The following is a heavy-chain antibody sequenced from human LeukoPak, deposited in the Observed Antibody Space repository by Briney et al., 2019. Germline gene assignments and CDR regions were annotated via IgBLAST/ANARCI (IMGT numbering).Heavy chain of an antibody. CDR2: INSDGINT. CDR3: ARDLGQYYDTSDNWFDP. CDR1: GFTFSNYW. J-gene: IGHJ5*02. Sequence: GGSLRLACAASGFTFSNYWMHWVRQAPGKGLVWVSRINSDGINTSYADSVKGRFTISRDNAKNTLNLQMNSLRAEDTAVYYCARDLGQYYDTSDNWFDPWGQGTLVTVSS. V-gene: IGHV3-74*01. D-gene: IGHD3-22*01.